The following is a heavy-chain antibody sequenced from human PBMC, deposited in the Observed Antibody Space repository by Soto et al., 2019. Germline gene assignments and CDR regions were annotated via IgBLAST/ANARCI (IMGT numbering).Heavy chain of an antibody. CDR3: GRHDGGGWLFDH. CDR1: GYKVSTWHNFTSYW. J-gene: IGHJ4*02. Sequence: PGESLKISCMGSGYKVSTWHNFTSYWIAWVRQMPGEGLEWMGIIYPGDSDTRYSPSFQGQVTISADKSINSVYLQWSSLKASDTATYYCGRHDGGGWLFDHGGRGPLVTVSS. CDR2: IYPGDSDT. D-gene: IGHD6-19*01. V-gene: IGHV5-51*01.